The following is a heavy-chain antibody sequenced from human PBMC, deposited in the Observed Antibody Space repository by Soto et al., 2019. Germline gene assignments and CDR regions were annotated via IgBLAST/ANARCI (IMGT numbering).Heavy chain of an antibody. Sequence: GGSLRLSCAASGFTSSTYWMSWARQAPGKGLEWVANIKEDGSEKYYVDSVEGRFTISRDNAKNSLYLQMTSLRAEDTALYYCARGWGYFDSSGFPYLYAMDVWGQGTTVTVSS. V-gene: IGHV3-7*01. CDR2: IKEDGSEK. D-gene: IGHD3-22*01. J-gene: IGHJ6*02. CDR1: GFTSSTYW. CDR3: ARGWGYFDSSGFPYLYAMDV.